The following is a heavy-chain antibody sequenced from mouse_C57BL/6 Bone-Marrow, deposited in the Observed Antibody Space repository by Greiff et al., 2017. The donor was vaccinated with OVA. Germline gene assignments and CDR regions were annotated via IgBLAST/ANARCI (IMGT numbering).Heavy chain of an antibody. J-gene: IGHJ2*01. CDR1: GFTFSDYG. D-gene: IGHD4-1*01. Sequence: EVQLQESGGGLVQPGGSLKLSCAASGFTFSDYGMAWVRQAPRKGLEWVAFISNLAYSIYYADTVTGRFTISREKAKSTLYLEMSSLRSEDTAMYYCARNDLGRAFDYWGQGTTLTVSS. V-gene: IGHV5-15*01. CDR2: ISNLAYSI. CDR3: ARNDLGRAFDY.